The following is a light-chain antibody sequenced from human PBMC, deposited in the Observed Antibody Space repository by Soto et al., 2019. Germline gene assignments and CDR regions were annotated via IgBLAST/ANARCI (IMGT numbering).Light chain of an antibody. CDR3: QQSYSNPWT. CDR1: QRIGTH. J-gene: IGKJ1*01. CDR2: AAS. V-gene: IGKV1-39*01. Sequence: DIQMTQSPSSLSASVGDRDTITCRTSQRIGTHLNWYHEKPGKAPKLLIYAASSLQSGVPSRFSGSGSGTDFTLTISSLQPEDFATYYCQQSYSNPWTFGQGTKVEIK.